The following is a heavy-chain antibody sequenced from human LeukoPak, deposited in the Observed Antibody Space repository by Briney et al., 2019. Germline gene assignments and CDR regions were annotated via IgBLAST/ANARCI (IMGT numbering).Heavy chain of an antibody. D-gene: IGHD3-10*01. CDR1: GGSISSSSYY. V-gene: IGHV4-39*01. CDR2: IYYSGST. Sequence: SETLSLTCTVSGGSISSSSYYWGWIRQPPGKGLEWIGSIYYSGSTYYNPSLKSRVTISVDTSKNQFSLKLSSVTAAHTAVYYYARAFSVSAWFDPWGQGTLVTVSS. J-gene: IGHJ5*02. CDR3: ARAFSVSAWFDP.